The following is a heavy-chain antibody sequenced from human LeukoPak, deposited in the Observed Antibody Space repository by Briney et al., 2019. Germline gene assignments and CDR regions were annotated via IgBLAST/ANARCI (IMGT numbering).Heavy chain of an antibody. J-gene: IGHJ6*04. Sequence: GGSLRLSCAASGFTFSGYGRHWVRQAPGKGLVWVAVISYDGSNKYYAVSVKGRFTISRDNSKNTLYLQMTSLRAEDTAVYYCAKDRSQWLGLFYYYGMDVWGKGTTVTVSS. CDR3: AKDRSQWLGLFYYYGMDV. CDR1: GFTFSGYG. CDR2: ISYDGSNK. V-gene: IGHV3-30*18. D-gene: IGHD6-19*01.